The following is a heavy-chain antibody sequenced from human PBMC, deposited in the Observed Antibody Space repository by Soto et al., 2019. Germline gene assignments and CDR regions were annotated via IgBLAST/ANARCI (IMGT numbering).Heavy chain of an antibody. CDR1: GFSLSTSGVG. D-gene: IGHD2-15*01. Sequence: QITLKESGPTLVKPTQPLTLTCTFSGFSLSTSGVGVGWIRQPPGKALEWLALIYWDDDKRYSPSLKSRLTITKDTSKNHVVLTMTNMDPVDTATYYCAHRPSYCSGGSCYSGFDYWGQGTLVTVSS. V-gene: IGHV2-5*02. CDR2: IYWDDDK. CDR3: AHRPSYCSGGSCYSGFDY. J-gene: IGHJ4*02.